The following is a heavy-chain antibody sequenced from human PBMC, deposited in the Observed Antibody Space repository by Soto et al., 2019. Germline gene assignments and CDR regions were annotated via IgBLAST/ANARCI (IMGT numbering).Heavy chain of an antibody. V-gene: IGHV3-7*03. CDR1: GFTFSSYW. CDR2: IKQDGSEK. CDR3: AREVGYDFWSGYVYYFDY. J-gene: IGHJ4*02. Sequence: PGGSLRLSCAASGFTFSSYWMSWVRQAPGKGLEWVANIKQDGSEKYYVDSVKGRFTISRDNAKNSLYLQMNSLRAEDTAVYYCAREVGYDFWSGYVYYFDYWGQGTLVTVSS. D-gene: IGHD3-3*01.